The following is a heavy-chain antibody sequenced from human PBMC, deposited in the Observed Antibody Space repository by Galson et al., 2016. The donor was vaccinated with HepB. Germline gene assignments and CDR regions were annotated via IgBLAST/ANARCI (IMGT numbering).Heavy chain of an antibody. CDR2: IWHDGWTK. CDR3: ARASPVGATHAGLDY. CDR1: GFAFSAFG. D-gene: IGHD1-26*01. Sequence: SLRLSCAASGFAFSAFGMHWVRQAPGKGLEWVADIWHDGWTKHYADSVKGRFTISRDNSRNTVYLHVNTLTAGDTAVYYCARASPVGATHAGLDYWGQGTLVTVSS. J-gene: IGHJ4*02. V-gene: IGHV3-33*01.